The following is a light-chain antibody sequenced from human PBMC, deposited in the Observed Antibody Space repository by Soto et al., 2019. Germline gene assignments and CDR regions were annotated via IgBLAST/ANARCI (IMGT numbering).Light chain of an antibody. CDR1: QGVSRK. J-gene: IGKJ4*01. V-gene: IGKV3-15*01. Sequence: DIVMTQSPATLSVAPGERVTFSCRASQGVSRKLAWYQQKPGQAPRLLIYGASTRATGIPARFSGSGSGTEFTLTISSLQSEDFAVYYCQQYNNWPPRVTFGGGTKVDIK. CDR2: GAS. CDR3: QQYNNWPPRVT.